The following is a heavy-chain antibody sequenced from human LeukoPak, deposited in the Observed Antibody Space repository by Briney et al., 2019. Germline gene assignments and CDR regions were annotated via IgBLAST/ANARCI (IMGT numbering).Heavy chain of an antibody. V-gene: IGHV3-49*04. CDR2: XRXXXXGGTT. CDR3: TREEVEWFGEPYYYYGMDV. J-gene: IGHJ6*02. Sequence: GGSLRLSCTASXXXXGXXXXXXVXXXXXKXXEXVXXXRXXXXGGTTXYAASVKGRFTISRDDSKSIAYLQMNSLKTEDTAVYYCTREEVEWFGEPYYYYGMDVWGQGTTVTVSS. CDR1: XXXXGXXX. D-gene: IGHD3-10*01.